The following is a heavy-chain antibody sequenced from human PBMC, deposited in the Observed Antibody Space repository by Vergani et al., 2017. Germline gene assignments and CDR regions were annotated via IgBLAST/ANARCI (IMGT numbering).Heavy chain of an antibody. CDR3: ARETLSDYGVFGRVPFDY. V-gene: IGHV3-30*01. J-gene: IGHJ4*02. CDR2: ISYDGSNK. D-gene: IGHD4-17*01. Sequence: QVQLVESGGGVVQPGRSLRLSCAASGFTFSSYAMHWVRQAPGKGLEWVAVISYDGSNKYYADSVKGRFTISRDNSKNTLYLQMNSLRAEDTAVYYCARETLSDYGVFGRVPFDYWGQGTLVTVSS. CDR1: GFTFSSYA.